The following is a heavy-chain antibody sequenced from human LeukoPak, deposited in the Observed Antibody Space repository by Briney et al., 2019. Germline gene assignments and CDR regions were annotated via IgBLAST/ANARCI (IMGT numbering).Heavy chain of an antibody. V-gene: IGHV4-61*10. CDR2: IYYSGST. D-gene: IGHD1-1*01. CDR1: GGSISSGSYY. Sequence: SETLSLTCTVSGGSISSGSYYWGWIRQPAGKGLEWIGYIYYSGSTNYNPSLKSRVTISVDTSKNQFSLKLSSVTAADTAVYYCARDNGGNWNDFDYWGQGTLVTVSS. J-gene: IGHJ4*02. CDR3: ARDNGGNWNDFDY.